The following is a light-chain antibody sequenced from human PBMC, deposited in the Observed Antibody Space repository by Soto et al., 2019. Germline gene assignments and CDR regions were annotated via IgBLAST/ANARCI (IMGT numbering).Light chain of an antibody. CDR1: SSNIGAGFD. Sequence: QSVLTQPPSVSGAPGQRVTISCNGNSSNIGAGFDVHWYQQLPGTAPKLLIYDNSNRPSGVPDRFSGSKSGTSASLAITGLQAEDGTDYYCQSYDSRLSAVVFGGGTKLTVL. J-gene: IGLJ2*01. CDR3: QSYDSRLSAVV. V-gene: IGLV1-40*01. CDR2: DNS.